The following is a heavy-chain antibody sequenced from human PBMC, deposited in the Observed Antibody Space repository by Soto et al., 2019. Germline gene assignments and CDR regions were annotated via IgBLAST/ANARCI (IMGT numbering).Heavy chain of an antibody. V-gene: IGHV2-26*01. Sequence: GSGPTLVNPTETLPLTCTVSGISLSNDRTGVSWIHQPPGKALECLAHIFSNAEKSHSTSLKSRLTIPKDTSKRQVFLTMTNVDPVDPATFYCAGIRRNNHHPPDYWGQGALVTVST. CDR1: GISLSNDRTG. CDR2: IFSNAEK. CDR3: AGIRRNNHHPPDY. J-gene: IGHJ4*02.